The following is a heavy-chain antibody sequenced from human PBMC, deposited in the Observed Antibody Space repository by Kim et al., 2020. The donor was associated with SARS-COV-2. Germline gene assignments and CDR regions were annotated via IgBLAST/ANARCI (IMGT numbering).Heavy chain of an antibody. J-gene: IGHJ4*02. D-gene: IGHD7-27*01. Sequence: GGSLRLSCAASGFTFSSYSMNWVRQAPGKGLEWVSSISSSRSYIYYADSVKGRFTISRDNAKNSLYLQMNSLRAEDTAVYYCARESSSPLGYYFDYWGQGTLVTVSS. V-gene: IGHV3-21*01. CDR2: ISSSRSYI. CDR1: GFTFSSYS. CDR3: ARESSSPLGYYFDY.